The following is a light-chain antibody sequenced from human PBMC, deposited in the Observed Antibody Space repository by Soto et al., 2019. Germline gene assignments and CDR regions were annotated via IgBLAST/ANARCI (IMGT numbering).Light chain of an antibody. J-gene: IGKJ5*01. CDR3: QHFANLPVT. CDR2: DAS. Sequence: DIQMAQSPSSLSSSLVEIVTITRQASQDISDHLNWYQYKEGEAPQLLIYDASNLESGVPSRFSGSRSGTDFTLTISSLQPQDIATYYCQHFANLPVTFGQGTRLEIK. CDR1: QDISDH. V-gene: IGKV1-33*01.